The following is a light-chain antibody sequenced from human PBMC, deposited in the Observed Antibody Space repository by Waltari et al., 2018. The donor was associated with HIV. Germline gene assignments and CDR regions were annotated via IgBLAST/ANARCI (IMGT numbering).Light chain of an antibody. CDR2: AAS. CDR1: RAISNS. CDR3: HQYDSIPYT. Sequence: DIQLTQSPSSLSASVGDRVTFSCRASRAISNSVAWYQLKPGGAPKPLIFAASRLETGVPSRFSGSSSGTEYTLTINNLQPEDFASYFCHQYDSIPYTFGQGTNLEIK. V-gene: IGKV1-NL1*01. J-gene: IGKJ2*01.